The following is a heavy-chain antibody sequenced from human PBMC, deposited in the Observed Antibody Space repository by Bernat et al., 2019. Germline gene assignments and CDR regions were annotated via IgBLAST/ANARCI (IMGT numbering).Heavy chain of an antibody. CDR2: ISYDGSNK. V-gene: IGHV3-30-3*01. CDR3: AKDPYSGSYQRGPAETWFDP. Sequence: QVQLVESGGGVVQPGRSLRLSCAASGFTFSSYAMHWVRQAPGKGLEWVAVISYDGSNKYYADSVKGRFTISRDNSKNTLYLQMNSLRAEDTAVYYCAKDPYSGSYQRGPAETWFDPWGQGTLVTVSS. J-gene: IGHJ5*02. D-gene: IGHD1-26*01. CDR1: GFTFSSYA.